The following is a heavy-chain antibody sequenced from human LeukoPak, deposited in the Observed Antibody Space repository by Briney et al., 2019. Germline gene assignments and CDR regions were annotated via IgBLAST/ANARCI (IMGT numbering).Heavy chain of an antibody. CDR2: IIPILGIA. Sequence: SVKVSCKASGGTFSSYAISWVRQAPGQGLEWMGRIIPILGIANYAQKFQGRVTITADKSTSTAYTELSSLRSEDTAVYYCARDDPRASAFDIWGQGTMVTVSS. J-gene: IGHJ3*02. CDR3: ARDDPRASAFDI. V-gene: IGHV1-69*04. CDR1: GGTFSSYA.